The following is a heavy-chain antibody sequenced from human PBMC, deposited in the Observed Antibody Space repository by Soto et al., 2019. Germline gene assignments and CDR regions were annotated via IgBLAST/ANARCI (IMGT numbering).Heavy chain of an antibody. CDR2: IGQDGSEK. J-gene: IGHJ6*02. Sequence: EVQLVESGGGLVQPGGSLRLSCAASGFSFSDSWMDWVRQAPGKGLEWVANIGQDGSEKYYVDSVKGRFTISRHNAKNSVYLQMTTLRAEDTAVYYCSRRLEVWGQETTVTVSS. V-gene: IGHV3-7*05. CDR1: GFSFSDSW. CDR3: SRRLEV.